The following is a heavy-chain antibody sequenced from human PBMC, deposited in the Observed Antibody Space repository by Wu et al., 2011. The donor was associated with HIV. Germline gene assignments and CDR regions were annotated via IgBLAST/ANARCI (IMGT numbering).Heavy chain of an antibody. Sequence: QVQLVQSGAEVKKPGSSVKVSCKAFGGTFSSYAISWVRQAPGQGLEWMGGIIPIFGKTNHAQKFQGRVTITTDESTSTVYMELSSLRSEDTAAYYCARDSALRLRIDKYNNNWYYLEYWGQGTLVTVSS. J-gene: IGHJ4*02. V-gene: IGHV1-69*01. CDR1: GGTFSSYA. CDR2: IIPIFGKT. CDR3: ARDSALRLRIDKYNNNWYYLEY. D-gene: IGHD6-13*01.